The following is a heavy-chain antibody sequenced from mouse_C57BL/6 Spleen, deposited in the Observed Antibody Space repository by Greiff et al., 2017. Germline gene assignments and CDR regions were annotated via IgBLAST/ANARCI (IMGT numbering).Heavy chain of an antibody. Sequence: VQLQQPGAELVRPGTSVKLSCKASGYTFTSYWMHWVKQRPGQGLAWIGVIDPSDSYTNYNQNVKGKATLTVDTSSSTAYMQLSSLTSEDSAVYYCARLGYPFAYWGQGTLVTVSA. J-gene: IGHJ3*01. CDR2: IDPSDSYT. CDR1: GYTFTSYW. D-gene: IGHD3-1*01. V-gene: IGHV1-59*01. CDR3: ARLGYPFAY.